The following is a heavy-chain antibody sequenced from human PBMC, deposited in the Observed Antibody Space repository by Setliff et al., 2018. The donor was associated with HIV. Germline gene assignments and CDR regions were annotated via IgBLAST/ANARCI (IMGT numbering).Heavy chain of an antibody. CDR3: AKYTRGGSIFYYMDV. V-gene: IGHV3-23*03. CDR2: VLRGGSTT. J-gene: IGHJ6*03. Sequence: GGSLRLSCAASGFSFSDHAMSWVRRAPGMGLEWLSVVLRGGSTTYSADSVKGRFTISRDDSKNTVYLEMRSLRAEDTAVYFCAKYTRGGSIFYYMDVWGKGTTVTV. CDR1: GFSFSDHA. D-gene: IGHD3-3*01.